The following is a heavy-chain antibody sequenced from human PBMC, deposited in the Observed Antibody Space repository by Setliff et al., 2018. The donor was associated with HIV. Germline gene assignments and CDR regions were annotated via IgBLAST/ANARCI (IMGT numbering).Heavy chain of an antibody. Sequence: SETLSLTCTVSGGSINSTSYYWGWIRQPPGNGLEWIGSIYYSGSTYYSPSLQSRVTISVDTSKNLFSLRLSSVTASDTAVYYCARQAIFGYYDSSGYLDYWGQGTLVTVSS. J-gene: IGHJ4*02. CDR1: GGSINSTSYY. V-gene: IGHV4-39*01. CDR3: ARQAIFGYYDSSGYLDY. CDR2: IYYSGST. D-gene: IGHD3-22*01.